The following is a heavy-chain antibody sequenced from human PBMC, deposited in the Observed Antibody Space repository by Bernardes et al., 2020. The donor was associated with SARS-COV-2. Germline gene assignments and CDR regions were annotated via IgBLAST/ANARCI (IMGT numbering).Heavy chain of an antibody. J-gene: IGHJ1*01. V-gene: IGHV1-69*13. CDR2: IIPSVGS. CDR3: ARAGPEVYFHH. CDR1: GGTFSSYP. Sequence: SVKVSCKVSGGTFSSYPITWVRQAPGQGLEWMGGIIPSVGSIYAQKFQGRVTITADESTNTANLELSSLTSEDAALYYCARAGPEVYFHHWGQGTLVTVSS.